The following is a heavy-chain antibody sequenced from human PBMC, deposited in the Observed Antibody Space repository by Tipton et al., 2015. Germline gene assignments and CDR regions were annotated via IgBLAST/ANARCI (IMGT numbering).Heavy chain of an antibody. J-gene: IGHJ4*02. CDR1: GGSISRGPYY. Sequence: TLSLTCTVSGGSISRGPYYWTWIRQHPGKGLEWIGYISHSGTSYSNPSLKSRVTISIDTSKNQFSLKLSSVTAADTAVYYCARDGGLGRYFDYWGQGTLVTVSS. V-gene: IGHV4-31*03. D-gene: IGHD3-16*01. CDR3: ARDGGLGRYFDY. CDR2: ISHSGTS.